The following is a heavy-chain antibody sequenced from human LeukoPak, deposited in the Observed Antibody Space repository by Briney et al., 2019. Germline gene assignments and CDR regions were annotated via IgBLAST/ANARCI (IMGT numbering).Heavy chain of an antibody. J-gene: IGHJ4*02. CDR3: ARASGDSSGLCGY. CDR2: IWYDGSNK. D-gene: IGHD3-22*01. V-gene: IGHV3-33*01. CDR1: GFTFSSYG. Sequence: GRSLRLSCAASGFTFSSYGVHWVRQAPGKGLEWVAVIWYDGSNKYYADSVKGRFTISRDNSKNTLYLQMNSLRAEDTAVYYCARASGDSSGLCGYWGQGTLVTVSS.